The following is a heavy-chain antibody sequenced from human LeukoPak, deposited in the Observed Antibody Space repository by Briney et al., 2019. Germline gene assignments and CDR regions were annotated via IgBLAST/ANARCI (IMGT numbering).Heavy chain of an antibody. CDR1: GGSISSYY. J-gene: IGHJ5*02. V-gene: IGHV4-59*01. Sequence: SETLSLTCTVSGGSISSYYWSWIRQPPGKGLEWIGYIYYSGSTNYNPSLKSRVTISVDMSKNQFSLKLSSVTAADTAVYYCAREVPGTQRTPDWFDPWGQGTLATVSS. D-gene: IGHD6-19*01. CDR3: AREVPGTQRTPDWFDP. CDR2: IYYSGST.